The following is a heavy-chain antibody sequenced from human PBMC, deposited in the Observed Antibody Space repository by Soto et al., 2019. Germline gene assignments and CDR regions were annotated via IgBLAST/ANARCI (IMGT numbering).Heavy chain of an antibody. V-gene: IGHV3-23*01. J-gene: IGHJ6*02. CDR1: GFTFSSYA. CDR2: ISGSGGST. CDR3: AKFTYGSGPYYYYYYGMDV. Sequence: EVQLLESGGGLVQPGGSLRLSCAASGFTFSSYAMSWVRQAPGKGLEWVSAISGSGGSTYYADSVKGRFTISRDNSKNTLYLQMNSLRAEDTAVYYCAKFTYGSGPYYYYYYGMDVWGQGTTVTVSS. D-gene: IGHD3-10*01.